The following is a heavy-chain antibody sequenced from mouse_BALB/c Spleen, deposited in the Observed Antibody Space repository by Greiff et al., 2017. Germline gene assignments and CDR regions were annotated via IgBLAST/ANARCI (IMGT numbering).Heavy chain of an antibody. CDR1: GFAFSSYD. V-gene: IGHV5-12-1*01. D-gene: IGHD2-3*01. CDR3: ARHDGYYPAWFAY. J-gene: IGHJ3*01. CDR2: ISSGGGST. Sequence: EVQRVESGGGLVKPGGSLKLSCAASGFAFSSYDMSWVRQTPEKRLEWVAYISSGGGSTYYPDTVKGRFTISRDNAKNTLYLQMSSLKSEDTAMYYCARHDGYYPAWFAYWGQGTLVTVSA.